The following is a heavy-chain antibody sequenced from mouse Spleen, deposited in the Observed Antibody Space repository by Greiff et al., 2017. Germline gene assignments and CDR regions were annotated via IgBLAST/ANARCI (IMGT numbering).Heavy chain of an antibody. D-gene: IGHD1-2*01. V-gene: IGHV14-4*01. J-gene: IGHJ3*01. CDR2: IDPENGDT. CDR3: TTDITTATWFAY. Sequence: VQLKQSGAELVRPGASVKLSCTASGFNIKDDYMHWVKQRPEQGLEWIGWIDPENGDTEYASKFQGKATITADTSSNTAYLQLSSLTSEDTAVYYCTTDITTATWFAYWGQGTLVTVSA. CDR1: GFNIKDDY.